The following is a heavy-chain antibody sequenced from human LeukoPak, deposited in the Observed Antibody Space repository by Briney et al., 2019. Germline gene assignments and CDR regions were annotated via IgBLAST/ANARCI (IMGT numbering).Heavy chain of an antibody. CDR1: GGSMSGYY. Sequence: SETLSLTCTVSGGSMSGYYWSWIRQPPGQGLEWIGYIFSSGSSNFNPSLKSRVTISVDTSRNQFSLRLSSVTAADTAVYSCARRSKLGYYFDSWGQGILVTVSS. CDR3: ARRSKLGYYFDS. J-gene: IGHJ4*02. D-gene: IGHD3-16*01. CDR2: IFSSGSS. V-gene: IGHV4-59*08.